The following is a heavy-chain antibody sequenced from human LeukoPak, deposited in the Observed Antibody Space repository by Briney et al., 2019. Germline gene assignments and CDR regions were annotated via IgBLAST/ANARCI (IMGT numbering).Heavy chain of an antibody. CDR1: GFTFSSYG. D-gene: IGHD6-13*01. Sequence: QPGGSLRLSCAASGFTFSSYGMHWVRQAPGKGLEVLAVISYDGSNTYYADSVKGRFTISRDNSKNMLYLQMNSLRAEDTAVYYCTGAVVGTFWFDPWGQGTVVTVSS. V-gene: IGHV3-30*03. CDR3: TGAVVGTFWFDP. CDR2: ISYDGSNT. J-gene: IGHJ5*02.